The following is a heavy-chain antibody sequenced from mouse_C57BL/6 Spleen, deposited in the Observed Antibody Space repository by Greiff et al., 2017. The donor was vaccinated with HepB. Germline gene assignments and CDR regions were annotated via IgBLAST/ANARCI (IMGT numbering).Heavy chain of an antibody. Sequence: VQLQQSGAELVRPGASVKLSCTASGFNIKDDYMHWVKQRPEQGLEWIGWIDPENGDTEYASKFQGKATITADTSSNTAYLQLSSLTSEDTAVYYCTTGVTSPHFDVWGTGTTVTVSS. J-gene: IGHJ1*03. V-gene: IGHV14-4*01. D-gene: IGHD2-3*01. CDR3: TTGVTSPHFDV. CDR2: IDPENGDT. CDR1: GFNIKDDY.